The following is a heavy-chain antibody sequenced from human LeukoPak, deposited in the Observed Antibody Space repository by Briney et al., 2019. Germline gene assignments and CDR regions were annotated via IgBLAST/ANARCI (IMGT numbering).Heavy chain of an antibody. CDR2: ISSSSSTI. CDR3: ARGGNDYYGSGSPDY. Sequence: PGGSLRLSCAASGFTFSSYSMNWVRQAPGKGLEWVSYISSSSSTIYYADSVKGRFTISRDNAKNSLYLQMNSLRDEDTAVYYCARGGNDYYGSGSPDYWGQGTLVTVSS. CDR1: GFTFSSYS. D-gene: IGHD3-10*01. J-gene: IGHJ4*02. V-gene: IGHV3-48*02.